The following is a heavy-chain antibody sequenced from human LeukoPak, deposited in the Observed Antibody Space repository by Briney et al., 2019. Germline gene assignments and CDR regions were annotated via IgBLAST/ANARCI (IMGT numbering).Heavy chain of an antibody. CDR2: IYTSGST. J-gene: IGHJ4*02. CDR3: ARVLGYYDSSGYYLPGFDY. V-gene: IGHV4-4*07. D-gene: IGHD3-22*01. Sequence: PSETLSLTCTVSGGSISSYYWSWIRQPAGKGLEWIGRIYTSGSTNYNPSLKSRVTMSVDTSKNQFSLKLSSVTAADTAVYYCARVLGYYDSSGYYLPGFDYWGQGTLVTVSS. CDR1: GGSISSYY.